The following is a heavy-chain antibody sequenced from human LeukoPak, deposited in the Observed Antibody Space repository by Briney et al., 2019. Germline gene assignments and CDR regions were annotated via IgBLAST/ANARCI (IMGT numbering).Heavy chain of an antibody. CDR3: AKVKGPSYYDSSGYLAGQDY. CDR2: IRHDGSEK. J-gene: IGHJ4*02. D-gene: IGHD3-22*01. Sequence: GGSLRLSCGASGFTFSDFGTHWARQAPGKGLEWVAFIRHDGSEKYYADSVKGRFTISRDNSKNTLYLQMNSLRAEDTAVYYCAKVKGPSYYDSSGYLAGQDYWGQGTLVTVSS. V-gene: IGHV3-30*02. CDR1: GFTFSDFG.